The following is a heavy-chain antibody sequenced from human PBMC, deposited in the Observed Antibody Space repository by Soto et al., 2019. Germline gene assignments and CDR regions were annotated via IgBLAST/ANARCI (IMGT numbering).Heavy chain of an antibody. CDR2: IYYRGST. Sequence: QVQLQESGPGLVKPSQTLSLTCTASGDSISSGDYFWSWIRKPPGKGLEWIGYIYYRGSTYYNPSPKSRITTSIDVSMKLCSLMLSSAAGADTAVYFWARTGGRDDSVDYVELEGGQGTVVTVSS. V-gene: IGHV4-30-4*01. J-gene: IGHJ4*02. CDR3: ARTGGRDDSVDYVELE. CDR1: GDSISSGDYF. D-gene: IGHD4-17*01.